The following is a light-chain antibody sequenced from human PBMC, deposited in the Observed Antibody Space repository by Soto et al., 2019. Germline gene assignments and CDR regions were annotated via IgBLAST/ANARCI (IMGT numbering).Light chain of an antibody. CDR2: GAS. CDR3: QQYDNVPT. CDR1: QAINND. J-gene: IGKJ5*01. V-gene: IGKV1-33*01. Sequence: DIQMTQSPSSLSASVGDRVTISCQASQAINNDLTGYQQKPGQPPKLLIYGASILETGVPSRFSGSGPGKHFTFTISSLQPEDIATYYCQQYDNVPTFGQGTRLDI.